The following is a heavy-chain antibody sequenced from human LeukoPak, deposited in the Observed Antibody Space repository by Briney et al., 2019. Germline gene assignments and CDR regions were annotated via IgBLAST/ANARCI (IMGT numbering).Heavy chain of an antibody. CDR3: AREYAVGGWDLLSGAFDI. CDR2: IYYSGST. CDR1: GGSISSSSYY. Sequence: PSETLSLTCTVSGGSISSSSYYWGWIRQPPGKGLEWIGSIYYSGSTYYNPSLKSRVTISVDTSKNQFSLKLSSVTAADTAVYYCAREYAVGGWDLLSGAFDIWGQGTLVTVSS. J-gene: IGHJ3*02. D-gene: IGHD1-26*01. V-gene: IGHV4-39*02.